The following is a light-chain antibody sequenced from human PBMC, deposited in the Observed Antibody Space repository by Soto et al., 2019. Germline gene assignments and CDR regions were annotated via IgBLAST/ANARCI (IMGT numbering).Light chain of an antibody. CDR1: NSDVGGYNY. V-gene: IGLV2-11*01. J-gene: IGLJ1*01. CDR3: AAWDDSLSAYV. Sequence: QSVLTQPRSVSGSPGQSVPISCTGTNSDVGGYNYVSWYQQYPGKAPKLMISGVSERPSGVPDRFSDSKSGTSASLAISGLRSEDEADYYCAAWDDSLSAYVFGTGTKVTVL. CDR2: GVS.